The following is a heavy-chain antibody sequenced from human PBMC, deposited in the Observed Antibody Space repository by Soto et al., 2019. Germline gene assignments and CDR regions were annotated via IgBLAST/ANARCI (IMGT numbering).Heavy chain of an antibody. V-gene: IGHV4-30-4*01. CDR1: GGSISSGDYY. CDR3: AREETYYYDSSGYPQGAFDI. Sequence: SETLSLTCTVSGGSISSGDYYWSWIRQPPGKGLEWIGYIYYSGSTYYNPSLKSRVTISVDTSKNQFSLKLSSVTAADTAVYYCAREETYYYDSSGYPQGAFDIWGHGTMVTVSS. D-gene: IGHD3-22*01. J-gene: IGHJ3*02. CDR2: IYYSGST.